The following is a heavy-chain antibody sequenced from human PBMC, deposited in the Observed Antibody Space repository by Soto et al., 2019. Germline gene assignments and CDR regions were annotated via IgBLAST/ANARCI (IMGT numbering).Heavy chain of an antibody. V-gene: IGHV4-30-4*01. CDR1: GGSISSGDYY. D-gene: IGHD2-21*01. CDR2: ICYSGST. Sequence: PSETLSLTCTVSGGSISSGDYYWSWIRQPPAKGLEWIGYICYSGSTYYNPSLKSRVTISVDTSKNQFSLKLSSVTAADTAVYYCARLSVTSRLLRYYFDYWGQGTLVTVSS. J-gene: IGHJ4*02. CDR3: ARLSVTSRLLRYYFDY.